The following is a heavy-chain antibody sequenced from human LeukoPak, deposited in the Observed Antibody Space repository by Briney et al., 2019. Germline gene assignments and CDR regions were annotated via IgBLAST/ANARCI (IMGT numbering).Heavy chain of an antibody. V-gene: IGHV3-49*04. CDR2: IRTEAYDGAT. CDR1: GFTFGDYA. J-gene: IGHJ6*03. D-gene: IGHD3-16*01. Sequence: GGSLRLSCAASGFTFGDYAMSWVRQAPGKGLEWVGFIRTEAYDGATDYGASVKGRFTISRDDSKNIAYLQMNSLNTEDTAVYYCTRTFGYYYFYIDVWGKGTTVTVSS. CDR3: TRTFGYYYFYIDV.